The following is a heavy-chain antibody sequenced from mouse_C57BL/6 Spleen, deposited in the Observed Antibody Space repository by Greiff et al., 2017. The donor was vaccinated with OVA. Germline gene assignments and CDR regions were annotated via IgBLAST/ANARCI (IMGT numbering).Heavy chain of an antibody. J-gene: IGHJ2*01. CDR1: GYAFSSSW. D-gene: IGHD2-1*01. CDR2: IYPGDGDT. CDR3: ASYGNYVDFDY. Sequence: VQLQQSGPELVKPGASVKISCKASGYAFSSSWMNWVKQRPGKGLEWIGRIYPGDGDTNYNGKFKGKATLTADKSSSTAYMQLSSLTSEDSAVYFCASYGNYVDFDYWGQGTTLTVSS. V-gene: IGHV1-82*01.